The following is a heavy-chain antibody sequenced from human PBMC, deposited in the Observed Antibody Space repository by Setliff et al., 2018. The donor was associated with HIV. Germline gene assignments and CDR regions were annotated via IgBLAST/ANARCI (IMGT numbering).Heavy chain of an antibody. CDR2: INPNSAGT. Sequence: ASVKVSCKAAGYTFSGYYLHWVRQAPGQGLEWMGRINPNSAGTNYAQKFQGRVTMTRDTSISTAYMELSRLRSDDAAVYYCATKVYCTNGVCLDAFDIWGQGTMVTVS. D-gene: IGHD2-8*01. CDR1: GYTFSGYY. J-gene: IGHJ3*02. CDR3: ATKVYCTNGVCLDAFDI. V-gene: IGHV1-2*06.